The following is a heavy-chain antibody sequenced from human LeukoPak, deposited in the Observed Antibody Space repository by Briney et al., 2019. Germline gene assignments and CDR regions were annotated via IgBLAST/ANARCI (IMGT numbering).Heavy chain of an antibody. J-gene: IGHJ5*02. CDR1: XFTFSSYA. CDR2: ISGSGGST. V-gene: IGHV3-23*01. CDR3: AKVGVRGRGP. D-gene: IGHD3-10*01. Sequence: SXXLSCAASXFTFSSYAMSWVRQAPGKGLEWVSAISGSGGSTYYADSVKGRFTISRDNSKNTLYLQMNSLRAEDTAVYYCAKVGVRGRGPWGQGTLVTVSS.